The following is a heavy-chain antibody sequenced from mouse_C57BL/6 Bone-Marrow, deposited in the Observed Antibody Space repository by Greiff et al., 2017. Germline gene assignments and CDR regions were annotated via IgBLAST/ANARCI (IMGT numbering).Heavy chain of an antibody. CDR1: GFNIKDDY. CDR2: IDPENGDT. Sequence: VQLQQSGAELVRPGASVKLSCTASGFNIKDDYMHWVKQRPEQGLEWIGWIDPENGDTEYASKFQGKATITADTSSNTAYLQLSSLTSEDTAVYYCTTKDYDADYWGQGTTLTVSS. J-gene: IGHJ2*01. D-gene: IGHD2-4*01. V-gene: IGHV14-4*01. CDR3: TTKDYDADY.